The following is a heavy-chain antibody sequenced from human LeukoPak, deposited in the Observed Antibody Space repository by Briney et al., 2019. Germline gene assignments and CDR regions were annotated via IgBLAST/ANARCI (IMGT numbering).Heavy chain of an antibody. CDR3: VTRDCTAAACLASSFNCFAP. Sequence: GGSLRLSCAASGLTFGRYWLTWVRQAPGKGLEWVANINQDGSESNYVDSVKGRFTISRDNAKSSLYLQMDSLKDEDTAVYHCVTRDCTAAACLASSFNCFAPGGQGSRVPVPS. CDR1: GLTFGRYW. V-gene: IGHV3-7*03. CDR2: INQDGSES. D-gene: IGHD2-8*02. J-gene: IGHJ5*02.